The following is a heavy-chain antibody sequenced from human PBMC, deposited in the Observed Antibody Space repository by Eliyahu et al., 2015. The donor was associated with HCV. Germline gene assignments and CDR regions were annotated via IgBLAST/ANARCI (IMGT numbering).Heavy chain of an antibody. CDR1: GFTFDDYA. CDR3: AKDIKSGSYYLRGPFDY. J-gene: IGHJ4*02. V-gene: IGHV3-9*01. Sequence: EVQLVESGGGLVQPGRSLRPSCAASGFTFDDYAMXWVRQAPGKGLEWVSGISWNSGSIGYADSVKGRFTISRDNAKNSLYLQMNSLRAEDTALYYCAKDIKSGSYYLRGPFDYWGQGTLVTVSS. D-gene: IGHD1-26*01. CDR2: ISWNSGSI.